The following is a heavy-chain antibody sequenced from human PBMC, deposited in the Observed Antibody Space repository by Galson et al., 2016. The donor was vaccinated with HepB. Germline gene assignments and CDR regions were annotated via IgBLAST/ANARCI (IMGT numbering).Heavy chain of an antibody. CDR3: AIDNGDYGGPNYYDP. CDR2: SIPFFGTS. CDR1: GFTFSRLS. Sequence: SVKVSCKASGFTFSRLSVTWVRQAPGQGLEWMGTSIPFFGTSNYAQSFKGRVAMTADESTTTVYMQLSSLRSDDTAVYYCAIDNGDYGGPNYYDPWGQGTLVTVSS. J-gene: IGHJ5*02. D-gene: IGHD4-17*01. V-gene: IGHV1-69*13.